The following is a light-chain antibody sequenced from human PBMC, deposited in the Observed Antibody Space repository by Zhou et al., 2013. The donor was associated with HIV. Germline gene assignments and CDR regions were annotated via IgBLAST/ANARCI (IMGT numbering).Light chain of an antibody. Sequence: DIQMTQSPSSLSASVGDRITITCQASQDISNYLNWYQHKPGKAPKLLIYNAYNLETGVPSRFSGSGSGSTFTFTISSLQPEDIATYYCQQYDTLPTFGQGTRLEI. CDR2: NAY. CDR1: QDISNY. J-gene: IGKJ5*01. CDR3: QQYDTLPT. V-gene: IGKV1-33*01.